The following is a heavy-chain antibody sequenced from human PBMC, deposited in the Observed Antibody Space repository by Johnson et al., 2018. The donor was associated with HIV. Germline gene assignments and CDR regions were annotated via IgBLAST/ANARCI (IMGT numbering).Heavy chain of an antibody. Sequence: EVQLVESGGGVVQPGRSLRLSCAASGLTFSSYWMHWVRQGPGKGLVWVSRINGDGSGITYADSVKGRFTISRDNAKNTLYLQMNSLRAEDTAVFYCARDAKVGYGDAFDIWGHGTMVTVSS. CDR2: INGDGSGI. J-gene: IGHJ3*02. D-gene: IGHD5-12*01. CDR1: GLTFSSYW. CDR3: ARDAKVGYGDAFDI. V-gene: IGHV3-74*01.